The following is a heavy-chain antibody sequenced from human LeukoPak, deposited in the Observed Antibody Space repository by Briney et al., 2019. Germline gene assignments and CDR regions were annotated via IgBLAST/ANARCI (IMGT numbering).Heavy chain of an antibody. J-gene: IGHJ6*03. D-gene: IGHD1-1*01. V-gene: IGHV1-69*01. CDR1: GGTFSSYA. CDR3: ARSPFPPHHNAYYYRDV. Sequence: GSSVKVSCKASGGTFSSYAISWVRQAPGQGLEWMGGIIPIFGTANYAQKFQGRVTITADESTSTAYMELSSLRSEDTAVYYCARSPFPPHHNAYYYRDVWAKGTTVTVPS. CDR2: IIPIFGTA.